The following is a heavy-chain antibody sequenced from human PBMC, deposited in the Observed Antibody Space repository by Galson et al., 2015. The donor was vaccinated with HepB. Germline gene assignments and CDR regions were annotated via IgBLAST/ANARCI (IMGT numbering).Heavy chain of an antibody. CDR2: ISSSSSYI. CDR3: ARDQARILEWLSLHYYYYMDV. Sequence: SLRLSCAASGFTFSSYSMNWVRQAPGKGLEWVSSISSSSSYIYYADSVKGRFTISRDNAKNSLYLQMNSLRAEDTAVYYCARDQARILEWLSLHYYYYMDVWGKGTTVTVSS. CDR1: GFTFSSYS. V-gene: IGHV3-21*01. J-gene: IGHJ6*03. D-gene: IGHD3-3*01.